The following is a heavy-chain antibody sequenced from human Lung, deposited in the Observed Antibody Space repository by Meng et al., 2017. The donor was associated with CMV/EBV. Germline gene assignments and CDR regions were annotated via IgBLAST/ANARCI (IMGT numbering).Heavy chain of an antibody. CDR2: IYSGGSST. J-gene: IGHJ4*02. CDR1: GFTFSSYA. Sequence: GGSLRLXCAASGFTFSSYAMSWVRQAPGKGLEWVSVIYSGGSSTYYADSVKGRFTISRDNSKNTLYLQMNSLRAEDTAVYYCAKEHREFDWLHYFDYWGQGTRVTVSS. D-gene: IGHD3-9*01. V-gene: IGHV3-23*03. CDR3: AKEHREFDWLHYFDY.